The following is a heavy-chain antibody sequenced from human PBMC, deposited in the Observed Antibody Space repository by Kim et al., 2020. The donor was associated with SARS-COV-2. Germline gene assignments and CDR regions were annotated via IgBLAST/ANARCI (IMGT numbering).Heavy chain of an antibody. J-gene: IGHJ4*02. D-gene: IGHD4-17*01. V-gene: IGHV4-34*01. Sequence: YNPSLKSRVTISVDTSKNPFSLKLSSVTAADTAVYYCARAIPYGGNYFDYWGQGTLVTVSS. CDR3: ARAIPYGGNYFDY.